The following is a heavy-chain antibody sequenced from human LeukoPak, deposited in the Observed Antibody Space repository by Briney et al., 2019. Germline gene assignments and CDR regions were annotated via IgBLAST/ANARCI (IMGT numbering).Heavy chain of an antibody. J-gene: IGHJ5*02. CDR3: AKDRDLDTIPGS. V-gene: IGHV3-30*18. D-gene: IGHD5-12*01. Sequence: PGRSLRLSCAASGFTFSSYGMHWVRQAPVKGLEWVAVISYDGSNKYYADSVKGRFTISRDNSKNTLYLQMNSLRAEDTAVYYCAKDRDLDTIPGSWGQGTLVTVSS. CDR1: GFTFSSYG. CDR2: ISYDGSNK.